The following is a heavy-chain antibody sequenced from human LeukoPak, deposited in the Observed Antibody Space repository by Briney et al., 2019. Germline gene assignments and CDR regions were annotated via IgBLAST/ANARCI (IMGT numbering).Heavy chain of an antibody. CDR2: INPSGGST. CDR3: ARDGFSPYSGTSTWFDP. CDR1: GYTFTSYY. J-gene: IGHJ5*02. V-gene: IGHV1-46*01. D-gene: IGHD3-10*01. Sequence: ASVKVSCKASGYTFTSYYMHWVRQAPGQGLEWMGIINPSGGSTSYAQKFQGRVTMTSDMSTSTVYMELSSLRSEDTAVYYCARDGFSPYSGTSTWFDPWGQGTLVTVSS.